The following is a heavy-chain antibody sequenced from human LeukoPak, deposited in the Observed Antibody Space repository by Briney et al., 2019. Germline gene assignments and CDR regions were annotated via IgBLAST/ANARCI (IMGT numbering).Heavy chain of an antibody. CDR2: IKQDGSEK. J-gene: IGHJ3*02. CDR3: ARFKMGTDDAFDI. V-gene: IGHV3-7*01. D-gene: IGHD5-24*01. Sequence: TGGSLRLSCAASGFTFSSYWMSWVRQAPGKGLEWVANIKQDGSEKYYVDSVKGRFTISRDNAKNSLYLQMNSLRAEDTAVYYCARFKMGTDDAFDIWGQGTMVTVSS. CDR1: GFTFSSYW.